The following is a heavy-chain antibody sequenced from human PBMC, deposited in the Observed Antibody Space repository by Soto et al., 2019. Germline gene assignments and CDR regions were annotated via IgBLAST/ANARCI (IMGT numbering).Heavy chain of an antibody. CDR3: ARGVSDYGDGPPFDY. V-gene: IGHV3-30-3*01. D-gene: IGHD4-17*01. CDR2: ISYDGSNK. Sequence: GGSLRLSCAASGFTFSSYAMHWVRQAPGKGLEWVAVISYDGSNKYYADSVKGRFTISRDNSKNTLYLQMNSLRAEDTAVYYCARGVSDYGDGPPFDYWGQGTLVTVSS. J-gene: IGHJ4*02. CDR1: GFTFSSYA.